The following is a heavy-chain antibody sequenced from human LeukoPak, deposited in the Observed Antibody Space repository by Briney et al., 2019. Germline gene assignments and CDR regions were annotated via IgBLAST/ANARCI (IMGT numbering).Heavy chain of an antibody. D-gene: IGHD1-26*01. V-gene: IGHV3-30*02. CDR2: IWSDGNNR. Sequence: PGGSLRLSCAASGFTFRNYGMHWVRQATGKGLEWVSFIWSDGNNRFYADSVKGRFTISRDNSKNMLYLQMGTLRAEDTALYYCAKDTGGSVSGFYMDVWGKGTTVIVSS. J-gene: IGHJ6*03. CDR3: AKDTGGSVSGFYMDV. CDR1: GFTFRNYG.